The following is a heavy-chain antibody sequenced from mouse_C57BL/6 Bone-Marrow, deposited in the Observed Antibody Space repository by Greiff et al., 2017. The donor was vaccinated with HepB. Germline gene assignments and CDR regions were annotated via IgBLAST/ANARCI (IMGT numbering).Heavy chain of an antibody. CDR2: INYDGSST. V-gene: IGHV5-16*01. CDR3: ARVDYYGFDY. CDR1: GFTFSDYY. J-gene: IGHJ2*01. D-gene: IGHD1-1*01. Sequence: DVMLVESEGGLVQPGSSMKLSCTASGFTFSDYYMAWVRQVPEKGLEWVANINYDGSSTYYLDSLKSRFIISRDNAKNILYLQMSSLKSEDTATYYCARVDYYGFDYWGQGTTLTVSS.